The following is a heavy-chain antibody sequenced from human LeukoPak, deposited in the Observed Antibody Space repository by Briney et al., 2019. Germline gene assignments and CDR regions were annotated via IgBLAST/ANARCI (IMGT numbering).Heavy chain of an antibody. J-gene: IGHJ6*02. CDR1: GGSISGSSYY. Sequence: SETLSLTCTVTGGSISGSSYYWGWIRQPPGKGLECIGSIYYSGSTYYNPSLKRRVTMSVVTSKNQFSLRLTSVTAADTATYYCARVGGSNFYNYGMDVWGQGTTVIVSS. CDR2: IYYSGST. V-gene: IGHV4-39*07. D-gene: IGHD4-11*01. CDR3: ARVGGSNFYNYGMDV.